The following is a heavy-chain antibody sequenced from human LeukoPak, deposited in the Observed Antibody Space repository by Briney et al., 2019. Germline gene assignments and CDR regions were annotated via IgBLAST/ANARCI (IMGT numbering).Heavy chain of an antibody. D-gene: IGHD6-13*01. J-gene: IGHJ4*02. V-gene: IGHV3-30*18. Sequence: GGSLRLSCAASGFTFSSYGMHWVRQAPGKGLEWVAIVSYDESNKYYADSVKGRFTISRDNSKNTLYLQMNSLRAEDTAVYYCAKGSYSSSWYPLGFDYWGQGTLVTVSS. CDR2: VSYDESNK. CDR3: AKGSYSSSWYPLGFDY. CDR1: GFTFSSYG.